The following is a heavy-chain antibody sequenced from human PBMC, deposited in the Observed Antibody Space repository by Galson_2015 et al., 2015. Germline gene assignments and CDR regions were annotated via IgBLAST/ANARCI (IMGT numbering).Heavy chain of an antibody. V-gene: IGHV5-51*01. CDR1: GYSFTSYW. Sequence: SGAEVKKPGESLKISCKGSGYSFTSYWIGWVRQMPGKGLECMGIIYPGDSDTKYSPSFEGQVTISADKSTSTAYLQWSSLKASDTAMYFCARHVSPAIAAAGTGAFDIWGQGTMVTVSS. CDR2: IYPGDSDT. CDR3: ARHVSPAIAAAGTGAFDI. J-gene: IGHJ3*02. D-gene: IGHD6-13*01.